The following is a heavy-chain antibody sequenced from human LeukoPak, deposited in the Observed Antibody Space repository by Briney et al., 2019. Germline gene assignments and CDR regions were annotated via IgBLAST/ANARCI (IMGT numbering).Heavy chain of an antibody. Sequence: KSSETLSLTCTVSGGSISSYYWSCIRDPPGKGLEWIAYISDIGSINYNPSLKSRVTISLDTSKNQLSLKLRSVTAADTAVYYCAGHHPRNTVDFWGQGTLVTVSS. J-gene: IGHJ4*02. CDR3: AGHHPRNTVDF. D-gene: IGHD2-8*02. CDR2: ISDIGSI. V-gene: IGHV4-59*08. CDR1: GGSISSYY.